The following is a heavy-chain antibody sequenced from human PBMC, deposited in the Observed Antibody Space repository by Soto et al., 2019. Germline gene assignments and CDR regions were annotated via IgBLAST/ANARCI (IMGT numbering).Heavy chain of an antibody. CDR3: ARDRVAYCGGDCYPRMVYYGMDV. J-gene: IGHJ6*02. V-gene: IGHV1-2*04. CDR2: INPNSGGT. Sequence: ASVKVSCKASGYTFTGYYMHWVRQAPGQGLEWMGWINPNSGGTNYAQKFQGWVTMTRDTSISTAYMELSRLSSDDTAVYYCARDRVAYCGGDCYPRMVYYGMDVWGQGTTVTVSS. D-gene: IGHD2-21*02. CDR1: GYTFTGYY.